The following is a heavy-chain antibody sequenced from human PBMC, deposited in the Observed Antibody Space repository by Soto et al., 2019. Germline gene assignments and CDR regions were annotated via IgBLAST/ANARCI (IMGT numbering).Heavy chain of an antibody. D-gene: IGHD3-16*01. CDR3: AKRGSGMDV. Sequence: SETLSLTCAVYGGSFSGYYWSWIRQPPGKGLEWIGEISHTGSTSYNPSLRSRVTISVDTSKNQFSLKLYSVTAADTAVYYCAKRGSGMDVWGQGTTVTVSS. V-gene: IGHV4-34*01. J-gene: IGHJ6*02. CDR1: GGSFSGYY. CDR2: ISHTGST.